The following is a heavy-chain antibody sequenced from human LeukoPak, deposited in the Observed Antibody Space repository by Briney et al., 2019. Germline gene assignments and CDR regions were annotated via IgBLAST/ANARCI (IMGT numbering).Heavy chain of an antibody. CDR2: INHSGST. CDR3: AREGGYYDHWFDP. D-gene: IGHD3-22*01. J-gene: IGHJ5*02. Sequence: SETLSLTCAVYGGSFSGYYWSWIRQPPGKGLEWIGEINHSGSTNYNPSLKSRVTISVDTSKNQFSLKLSSVTAADTAVYYCAREGGYYDHWFDPWGQGTLVTVSS. CDR1: GGSFSGYY. V-gene: IGHV4-34*01.